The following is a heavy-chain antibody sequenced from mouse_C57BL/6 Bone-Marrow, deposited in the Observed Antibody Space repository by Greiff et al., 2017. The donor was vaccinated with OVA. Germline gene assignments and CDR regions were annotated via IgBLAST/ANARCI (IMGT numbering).Heavy chain of an antibody. CDR3: TTPYSLFAY. Sequence: EVQLVESGAELVRPGASVKLSCTASGFNIKDDYMHWVKQRPEQGLEWIGWIDPENGDTEYASKFQGKATITADTSSNTAYLQLSSLTSEDTAVYYCTTPYSLFAYWGQGTLVTVSA. CDR2: IDPENGDT. J-gene: IGHJ3*01. CDR1: GFNIKDDY. V-gene: IGHV14-4*01. D-gene: IGHD6-2*01.